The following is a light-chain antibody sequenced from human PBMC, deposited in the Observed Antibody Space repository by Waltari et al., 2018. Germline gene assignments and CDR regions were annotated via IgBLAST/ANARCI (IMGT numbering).Light chain of an antibody. CDR1: QSVSRALRT. Sequence: EIVLTQSPGTLSLSPGERATLSCRASQSVSRALRTLAWYQQKPGKAPRLLIYDASTRATGIPDRFSGSGSGTDFTLTISRLEPDDFAVYYCQRYGTLPATFGQGTKVEIK. CDR3: QRYGTLPAT. J-gene: IGKJ1*01. CDR2: DAS. V-gene: IGKV3-20*01.